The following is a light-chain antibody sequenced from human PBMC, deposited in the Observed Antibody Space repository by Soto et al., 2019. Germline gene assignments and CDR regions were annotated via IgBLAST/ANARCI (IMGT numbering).Light chain of an antibody. Sequence: QSVLTQPPSVSGAPGQRVTISCSGSSSNIGAGYDVHWYQQLPGTAPKLLIYGNSNRPSGVPDRFSGSKSGTSASLAITGLQAEDEADYCQSYDSSLSGLYVFGTGTKLTVL. V-gene: IGLV1-40*01. CDR2: GNS. J-gene: IGLJ1*01. CDR1: SSNIGAGYD. CDR3: QSYDSSLSGLYV.